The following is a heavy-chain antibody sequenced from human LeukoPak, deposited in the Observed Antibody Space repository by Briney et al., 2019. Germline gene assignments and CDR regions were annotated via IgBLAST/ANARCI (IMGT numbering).Heavy chain of an antibody. CDR1: GYSISSGYY. CDR3: ARELWFANAPGSWLDP. CDR2: IYHTGST. Sequence: SETLSLTCTVPGYSISSGYYWGWFRQPPGKGLEWIGSIYHTGSTFYNPSLKSRVTISVDTSKNQLSLRLSSVTAADTAVYYCARELWFANAPGSWLDPWGQGTLVIVSS. J-gene: IGHJ5*02. V-gene: IGHV4-38-2*02. D-gene: IGHD3-10*01.